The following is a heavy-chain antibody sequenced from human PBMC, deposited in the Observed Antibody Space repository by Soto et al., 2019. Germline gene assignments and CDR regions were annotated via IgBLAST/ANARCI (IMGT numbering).Heavy chain of an antibody. D-gene: IGHD6-13*01. Sequence: EVQLLESGGGLVQPGGSLRLSCVASGISFTTYAMTWVRLAPGKGLEWVSGIGSSGGTIYYADSVKGRFTISRDIPKNRVYLQMNGLRAEDPAVYYCPKMSPASGYIAYLDFWGPVPWSPSPQ. CDR1: GISFTTYA. CDR3: PKMSPASGYIAYLDF. V-gene: IGHV3-23*01. J-gene: IGHJ4*01. CDR2: IGSSGGTI.